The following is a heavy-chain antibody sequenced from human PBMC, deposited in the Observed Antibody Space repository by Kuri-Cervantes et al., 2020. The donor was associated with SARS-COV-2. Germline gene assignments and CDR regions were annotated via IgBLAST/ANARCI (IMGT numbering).Heavy chain of an antibody. V-gene: IGHV5-51*01. CDR3: ARLGQQLVLGYYYYYMDV. J-gene: IGHJ6*03. Sequence: GESLKISCKGSGYSFTSYWIGCVRQMPGKGLEWMGIIYPGDSETRYSPSFQGQVTISSDKSISTAYLQWSSLKASDTAMYYCARLGQQLVLGYYYYYMDVWGKGTTVTVSS. CDR1: GYSFTSYW. D-gene: IGHD6-13*01. CDR2: IYPGDSET.